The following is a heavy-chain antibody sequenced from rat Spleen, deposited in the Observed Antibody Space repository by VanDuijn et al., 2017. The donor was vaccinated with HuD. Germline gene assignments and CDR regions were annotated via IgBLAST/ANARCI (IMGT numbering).Heavy chain of an antibody. D-gene: IGHD1-11*01. CDR2: ITHTGDST. J-gene: IGHJ2*01. CDR3: TAGGGYWDY. V-gene: IGHV5-25*01. Sequence: EVQVVESGGGIVQPGRSMKLSCAASGFTFSNYDMVWVRQAPGKGLEWVASITHTGDSTYYPDSVKGRFTISRDNAKSTLYLQMNSLRSEDTATYYCTAGGGYWDYWGQGVMVTVSS. CDR1: GFTFSNYD.